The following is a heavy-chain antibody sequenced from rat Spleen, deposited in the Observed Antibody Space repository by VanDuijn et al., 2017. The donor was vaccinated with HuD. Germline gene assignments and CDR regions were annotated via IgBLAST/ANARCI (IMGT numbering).Heavy chain of an antibody. CDR2: ISPSGDST. CDR1: GFTFSDYD. J-gene: IGHJ4*01. V-gene: IGHV5S23*01. Sequence: EVQLVESGGGLVQPGRSLKLSCSVSGFTFSDYDMTWVRQAPTKGLEWLASISPSGDSTYYRDSVKGRLTVSRDDAERILYLQMDSLRSEDTATYYCARRQFGGGYVMDAWGQGASVIVSS. CDR3: ARRQFGGGYVMDA. D-gene: IGHD4-3*01.